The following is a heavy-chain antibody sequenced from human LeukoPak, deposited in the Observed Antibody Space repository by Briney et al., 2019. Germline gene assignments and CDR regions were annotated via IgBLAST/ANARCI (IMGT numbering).Heavy chain of an antibody. CDR2: IYHSGST. Sequence: SETLSLTCTVSGYSISSGYYWGWIRQPPGKGLEWIGSIYHSGSTYYNPSLKSRVTISVDTSKNQFSLKLSSVTAADTAVYYCCGTSYYDSTPGGVIYYYYMDVWGKGTTVTVSS. V-gene: IGHV4-38-2*02. D-gene: IGHD3-22*01. CDR3: CGTSYYDSTPGGVIYYYYMDV. J-gene: IGHJ6*03. CDR1: GYSISSGYY.